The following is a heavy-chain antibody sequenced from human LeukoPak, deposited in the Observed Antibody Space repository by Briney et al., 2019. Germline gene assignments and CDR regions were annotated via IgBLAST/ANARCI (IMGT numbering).Heavy chain of an antibody. CDR1: GFTFSSYA. V-gene: IGHV3-23*01. Sequence: PGGSLRLSCAASGFTFSSYAMSWVRQAPGKGLEWVSAISGSGGSTYYADSVKGRFTISRDNSKNTLYLQMNSLRAAETAVYYCAKDNRPKDIVVVVSARDWGQGTLVTVSS. J-gene: IGHJ4*02. D-gene: IGHD2-15*01. CDR2: ISGSGGST. CDR3: AKDNRPKDIVVVVSARD.